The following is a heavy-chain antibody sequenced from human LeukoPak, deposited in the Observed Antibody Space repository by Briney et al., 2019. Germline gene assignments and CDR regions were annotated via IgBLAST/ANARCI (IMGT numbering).Heavy chain of an antibody. CDR1: GYTFTSYG. V-gene: IGHV1-18*01. Sequence: ASVKVSCKASGYTFTSYGISWVRQAPGQGLEWMGWISAYNGNTNYAQKLQGRVTMTTDTSTSTAYMELRSLRSDDTAVYYCARDHVFPTVVVPAASYYFDYWGQGTLVTVSS. CDR3: ARDHVFPTVVVPAASYYFDY. CDR2: ISAYNGNT. J-gene: IGHJ4*02. D-gene: IGHD2-2*01.